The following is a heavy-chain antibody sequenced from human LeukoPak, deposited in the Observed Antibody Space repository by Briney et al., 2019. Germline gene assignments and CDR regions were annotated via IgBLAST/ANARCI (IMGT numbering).Heavy chain of an antibody. CDR2: IYGGGVT. J-gene: IGHJ4*02. CDR3: ARSVGTNWSYFFDY. D-gene: IGHD3-3*01. V-gene: IGHV4-59*01. CDR1: GSSISSFH. Sequence: PSETLSLTCTVSGSSISSFHWNWLRQSPGRGLEWIGYIYGGGVTNYNPSLRFRVTMSIDTSKNKFSLNLKSVTAEDTAVYYCARSVGTNWSYFFDYWGQGTLVTVSS.